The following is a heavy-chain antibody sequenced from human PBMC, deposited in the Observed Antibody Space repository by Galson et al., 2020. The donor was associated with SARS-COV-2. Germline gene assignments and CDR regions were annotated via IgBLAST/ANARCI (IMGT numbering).Heavy chain of an antibody. D-gene: IGHD3-16*01. CDR2: ISYSGST. J-gene: IGHJ4*02. V-gene: IGHV4-39*01. CDR1: GDSITSSSSH. CDR3: ARRRLVHYEGSFEY. Sequence: ETLSLTCTVSGDSITSSSSHWGWIRQPPGRDLEWIGDISYSGSTFYNPSLKSRVTISVDTSKNQFSLRLTSVTATDTAVYYCARRRLVHYEGSFEYWGQGTLVTVSS.